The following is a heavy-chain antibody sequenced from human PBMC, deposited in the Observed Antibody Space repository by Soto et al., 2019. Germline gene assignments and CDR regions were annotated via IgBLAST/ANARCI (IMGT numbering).Heavy chain of an antibody. CDR1: GFTVTAHY. D-gene: IGHD3-10*01. CDR2: IYSGGGK. Sequence: DAQLVESGGGLIQPGGSLRLSCAASGFTVTAHYVAWVRQAPGRGLEWVSLIYSGGGKYYADSVKGRFTISRDTSEKTFYLQMNSLRSEDTAVYYCARSDPAYAYGLNVWGQGTTVTVSS. V-gene: IGHV3-53*01. CDR3: ARSDPAYAYGLNV. J-gene: IGHJ6*02.